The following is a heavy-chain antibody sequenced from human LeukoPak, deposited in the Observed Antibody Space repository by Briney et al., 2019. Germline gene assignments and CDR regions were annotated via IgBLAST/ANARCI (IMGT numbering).Heavy chain of an antibody. CDR2: ISYDGSNK. V-gene: IGHV3-30*18. CDR3: AKGSVGGSYRPVDY. CDR1: GFTLSSYS. D-gene: IGHD3-16*02. J-gene: IGHJ4*02. Sequence: GSLRLSCAASGFTLSSYSMNWVRQAPGKGLEWVAVISYDGSNKYYADSVKGRFTISRDNSKNTLYLQMNSLRAEDTAVYYCAKGSVGGSYRPVDYWGQGTLVTVSS.